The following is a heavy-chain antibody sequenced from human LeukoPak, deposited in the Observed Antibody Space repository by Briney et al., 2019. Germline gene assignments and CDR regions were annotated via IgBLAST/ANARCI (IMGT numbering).Heavy chain of an antibody. V-gene: IGHV1-2*02. J-gene: IGHJ4*02. D-gene: IGHD3-10*01. CDR1: GYTFTGYY. CDR2: INPNSGGT. Sequence: ASVKVSCKASGYTFTGYYMHWVRQAPGQGLEWMGWINPNSGGTNYAQKFQGRVTMTRDTSISTAYMELSRLRSDDTAVYYCARVTMVRGVTYYFDYWGQGTLVTVSS. CDR3: ARVTMVRGVTYYFDY.